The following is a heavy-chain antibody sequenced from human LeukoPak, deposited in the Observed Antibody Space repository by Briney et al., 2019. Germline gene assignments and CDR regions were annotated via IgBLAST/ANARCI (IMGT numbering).Heavy chain of an antibody. J-gene: IGHJ4*02. V-gene: IGHV3-43*01. Sequence: GGSLRRSCEASGFTFDDYTMHWVRQIPGRGLEWVSLITWDGGNTQYADSVKGRFTISRDNRKNSLYLHLNSLRPEDSALYYCAKHIAGHSAWGQGPLVTVSS. CDR3: AKHIAGHSA. CDR2: ITWDGGNT. D-gene: IGHD6-13*01. CDR1: GFTFDDYT.